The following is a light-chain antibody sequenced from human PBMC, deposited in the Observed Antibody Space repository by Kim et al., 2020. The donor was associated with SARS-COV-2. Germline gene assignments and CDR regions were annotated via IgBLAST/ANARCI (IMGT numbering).Light chain of an antibody. CDR2: WAS. Sequence: ATISCKASQSVFYNSNKKNYLEWYQQKPGQPPKLLIYWASTRESGVPDRFSGSGSGTDFTLTISSLQAEDVAVYYCHQYYSIPLTFGGGTKVDIK. V-gene: IGKV4-1*01. CDR1: QSVFYNSNKKNY. CDR3: HQYYSIPLT. J-gene: IGKJ4*01.